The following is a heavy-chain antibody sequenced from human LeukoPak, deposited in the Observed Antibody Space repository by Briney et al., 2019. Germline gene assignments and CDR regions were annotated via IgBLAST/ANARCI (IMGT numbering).Heavy chain of an antibody. V-gene: IGHV3-48*01. Sequence: ETLSLTCTVSGGSISSGGYYWSWVRQAPGKGLEWVSYISSSSSTIYYADSVKGRFTISRDNAKNSLYLQMNSLRGEDTAVYYCARDGQWLAPYYYYYGMDVWGQGTTVTVSS. CDR2: ISSSSSTI. D-gene: IGHD6-19*01. CDR1: GGSISSGGYY. CDR3: ARDGQWLAPYYYYYGMDV. J-gene: IGHJ6*02.